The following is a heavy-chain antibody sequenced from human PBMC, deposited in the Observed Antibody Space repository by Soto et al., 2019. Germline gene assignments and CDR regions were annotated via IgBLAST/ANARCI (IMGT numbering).Heavy chain of an antibody. V-gene: IGHV4-4*02. CDR3: ARGQVVAAQH. D-gene: IGHD2-15*01. Sequence: SETLSLTCSVSGDSITNNKWWSWVRQPPGKGLEWIGEMHHSGSIHYNAPLKSRATISVDKSRNQFSLKLSSVTAADTAVYYCARGQVVAAQHWGQGTLVTVSS. CDR1: GDSITNNKW. J-gene: IGHJ4*02. CDR2: MHHSGSI.